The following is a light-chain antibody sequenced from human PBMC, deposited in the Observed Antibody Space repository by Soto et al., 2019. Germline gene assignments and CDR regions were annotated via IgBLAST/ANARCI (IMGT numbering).Light chain of an antibody. Sequence: QMTQSPASQSASFGEKIIITSRASRDVGSDVSWYQQKPGQAPKLLIYAASNLYTGVPSRFSGSGSGTDFTLNISSLQPDDFATYYCEQYKRYPWTFGQGTKVDI. CDR1: RDVGSD. CDR3: EQYKRYPWT. J-gene: IGKJ1*01. V-gene: IGKV1-17*01. CDR2: AAS.